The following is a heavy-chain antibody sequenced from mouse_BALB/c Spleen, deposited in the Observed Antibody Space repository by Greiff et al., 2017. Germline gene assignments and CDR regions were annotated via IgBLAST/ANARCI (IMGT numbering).Heavy chain of an antibody. CDR3: ARRHYYGRGDYFDY. V-gene: IGHV14-3*02. D-gene: IGHD1-1*01. CDR2: IDPANGNT. Sequence: EVQLQQSGAELVKPGASVKLSCTASGFNIKDTYMHWVKQRPEQGLEWIGRIDPANGNTKYDPKFQGKATITADTSSNTAYLQLSSLTSEDTAVYYCARRHYYGRGDYFDYWGQGTTLTVSS. CDR1: GFNIKDTY. J-gene: IGHJ2*01.